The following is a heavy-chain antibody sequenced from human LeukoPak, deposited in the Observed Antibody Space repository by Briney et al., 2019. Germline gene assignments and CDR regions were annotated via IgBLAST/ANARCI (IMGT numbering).Heavy chain of an antibody. D-gene: IGHD6-19*01. CDR1: GGSISSGGYY. Sequence: PSQTLSLTCTVSGGSISSGGYYWSWIRQPAGKGLEWIGRIYTSGSTNYNPSLKSRVTMSVDTPKNQFSLKLSSVTAADTAVYYCARERIAVAGTVIWYFDLWGRGTLVTVSS. CDR2: IYTSGST. V-gene: IGHV4-61*02. CDR3: ARERIAVAGTVIWYFDL. J-gene: IGHJ2*01.